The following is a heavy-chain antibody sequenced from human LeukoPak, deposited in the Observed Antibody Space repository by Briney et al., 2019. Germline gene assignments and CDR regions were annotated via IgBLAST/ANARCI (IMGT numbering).Heavy chain of an antibody. J-gene: IGHJ6*02. D-gene: IGHD6-13*01. CDR3: ARGPQGSSWTYYYYGMDV. CDR2: INPNSGGT. CDR1: GYTFTAYY. V-gene: IGHV1-2*02. Sequence: GASVKVSCKASGYTFTAYYMHWVRQAPGQGLEWMGWINPNSGGTNYAQKFQGRVTMTRDTSISTAYMELSRLRSDDTAVYYCARGPQGSSWTYYYYGMDVWGQGTTVTVSS.